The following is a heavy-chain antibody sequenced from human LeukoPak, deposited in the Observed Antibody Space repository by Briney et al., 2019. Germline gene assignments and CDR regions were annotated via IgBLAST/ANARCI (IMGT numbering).Heavy chain of an antibody. V-gene: IGHV3-9*01. CDR2: ISWNSGSI. D-gene: IGHD4-17*01. Sequence: PGGSLRLSCAASGFTFDDYAMHWVRQAPGKGLEWVSGISWNSGSIGYADSVKGRFTISRDNAKNSLYLQMNSLRAEDTALYYCAKDSLGDYSNGNFDYWGQGTLVTVSS. CDR1: GFTFDDYA. CDR3: AKDSLGDYSNGNFDY. J-gene: IGHJ4*02.